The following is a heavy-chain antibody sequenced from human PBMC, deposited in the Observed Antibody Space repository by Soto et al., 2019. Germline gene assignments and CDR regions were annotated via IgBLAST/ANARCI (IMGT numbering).Heavy chain of an antibody. CDR3: ASLGPWLGEAWRGQYFDF. Sequence: ASVKVSCKASGYSVTSYYIHWVRQAPGQGLEWMGIINPSGDTTTYAQRFQGRVTMTRDTSTNTIYMGLSSLRSEDTAVYFCASLGPWLGEAWRGQYFDFWGQGTLVTVSS. CDR1: GYSVTSYY. J-gene: IGHJ4*02. CDR2: INPSGDTT. V-gene: IGHV1-46*03. D-gene: IGHD3-10*01.